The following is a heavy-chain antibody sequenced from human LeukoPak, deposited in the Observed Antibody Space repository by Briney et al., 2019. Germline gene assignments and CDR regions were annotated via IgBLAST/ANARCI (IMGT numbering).Heavy chain of an antibody. Sequence: PSETLSLTCTASGGSISSYYWSWIRQPAGKGLEWIGRIYTSGSTNYNPSLKSRVTMSVDTSKNQFSLKLSSVTAADTAVYYCARARRQCSGGSCYFTNYDYWGQGTLVTVSS. J-gene: IGHJ4*02. V-gene: IGHV4-4*07. CDR2: IYTSGST. D-gene: IGHD2-15*01. CDR1: GGSISSYY. CDR3: ARARRQCSGGSCYFTNYDY.